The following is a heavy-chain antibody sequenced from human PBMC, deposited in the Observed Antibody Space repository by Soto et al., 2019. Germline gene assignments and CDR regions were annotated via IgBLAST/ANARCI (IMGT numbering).Heavy chain of an antibody. CDR1: GFTFSVYG. J-gene: IGHJ4*02. D-gene: IGHD6-19*01. CDR2: ILSHGGST. Sequence: GGSLRLSCSGSGFTFSVYGMHWVRQAPGKGLDFVSAILSHGGSTYYAESVRGRFTISRDNSKNTLYLHMSSLRADDTAVYYCVKDRLIAVAAKCYSDHWGQGSLVTVSS. CDR3: VKDRLIAVAAKCYSDH. V-gene: IGHV3-64D*06.